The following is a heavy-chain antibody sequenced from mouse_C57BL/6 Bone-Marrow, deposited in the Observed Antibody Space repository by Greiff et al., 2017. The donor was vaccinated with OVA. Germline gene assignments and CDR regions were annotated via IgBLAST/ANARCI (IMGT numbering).Heavy chain of an antibody. D-gene: IGHD6-1*01. CDR3: TRWGSSKNYAMDY. V-gene: IGHV1-15*01. Sequence: QVQLKESGAELVRPGASVTLSCKASGYTFTDYEMHWVKQTPVHGLEWIGAIDPETGGTAYNQKFKGKAILTADKSSSTAYMELRSLTSEDSAVYYCTRWGSSKNYAMDYWGQGTSVTVSS. CDR2: IDPETGGT. CDR1: GYTFTDYE. J-gene: IGHJ4*01.